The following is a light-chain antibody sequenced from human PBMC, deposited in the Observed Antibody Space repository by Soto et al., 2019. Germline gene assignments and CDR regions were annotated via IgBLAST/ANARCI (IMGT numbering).Light chain of an antibody. CDR3: SSYTSSTTEV. J-gene: IGLJ1*01. Sequence: QSALTQPASVSGSPGQSITISCTGPSSDVGAYNYVSWYKQHPGKAPKLMIYDVSNRPSGVSNRFAGSKSGNTASLAISGLQAEDEADYYCSSYTSSTTEVFGTGTKLTVL. V-gene: IGLV2-14*01. CDR1: SSDVGAYNY. CDR2: DVS.